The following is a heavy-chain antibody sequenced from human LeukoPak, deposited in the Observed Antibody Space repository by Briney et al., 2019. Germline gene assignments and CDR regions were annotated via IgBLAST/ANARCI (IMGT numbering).Heavy chain of an antibody. J-gene: IGHJ5*02. Sequence: SDTLSLTCTVSGGSISSGAYYWSWIRQPPGKGLEWIAYISYTGSTYYNPSLKSRVTMSVDTSKNQFSLKLSSVTAAGTALDCGSSAYISRYWFEPLVQGRIVTVSS. V-gene: IGHV4-30-4*02. CDR3: SSAYISRYWFEP. D-gene: IGHD3-3*02. CDR1: GGSISSGAYY. CDR2: ISYTGST.